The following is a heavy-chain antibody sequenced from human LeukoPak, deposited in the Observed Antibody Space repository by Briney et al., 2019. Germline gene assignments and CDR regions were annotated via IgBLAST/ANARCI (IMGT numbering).Heavy chain of an antibody. CDR2: ISGSGGST. V-gene: IGHV3-23*01. CDR1: GFTFSSYA. Sequence: GGSLRLSCAASGFTFSSYAMSWDRQAPGKGLEWVSAISGSGGSTYYADSVKGRFTISRDNSKNTLYLQMNSLRAEDTAVYYCAKGGYYDFWSGPEKTFDYWGQGTLVTVSP. J-gene: IGHJ4*02. CDR3: AKGGYYDFWSGPEKTFDY. D-gene: IGHD3-3*01.